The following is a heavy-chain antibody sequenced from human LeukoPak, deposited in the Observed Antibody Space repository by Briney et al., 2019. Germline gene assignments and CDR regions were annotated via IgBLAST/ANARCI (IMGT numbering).Heavy chain of an antibody. CDR2: IYTSGST. CDR1: GGSISSGSYY. D-gene: IGHD1-26*01. V-gene: IGHV4-61*02. CDR3: ARGYSGSYGSEFDY. Sequence: NPSETLSLTCTVSGGSISSGSYYWNWIRQPAGKGLEWIGRIYTSGSTNYNPSLKSRVTISVDTSKNQFSLKLSSVTAADTAVYYCARGYSGSYGSEFDYWGQGTLVTVSS. J-gene: IGHJ4*02.